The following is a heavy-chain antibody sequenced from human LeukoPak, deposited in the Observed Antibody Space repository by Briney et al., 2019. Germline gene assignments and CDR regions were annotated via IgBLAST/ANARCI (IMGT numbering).Heavy chain of an antibody. V-gene: IGHV3-48*01. Sequence: PGGSLRLSCAASGFTFSSYSMNWVRQAPGKGLEWVSYISSSSSTIYYADSVKGRFTISRDNAENSLYLQMNSLRAEDTALYYCARAYKDRSLAGKKEFFQHWGQGTLVTVSS. CDR3: ARAYKDRSLAGKKEFFQH. CDR1: GFTFSSYS. J-gene: IGHJ1*01. D-gene: IGHD6-19*01. CDR2: ISSSSSTI.